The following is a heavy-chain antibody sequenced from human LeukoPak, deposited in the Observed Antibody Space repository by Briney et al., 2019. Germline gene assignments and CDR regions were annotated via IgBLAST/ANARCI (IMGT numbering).Heavy chain of an antibody. D-gene: IGHD5-12*01. V-gene: IGHV1-69*13. J-gene: IGHJ5*02. CDR3: ASGDSGYDTYNWFDP. CDR1: GGTFSSYA. Sequence: ASVKVFCKASGGTFSSYAISWVRQAPGQGLEWMGGIIPIFGTANYAQKFQGRVTITADESTSTAYMELSSLRSEDTAVYYCASGDSGYDTYNWFDPWGQGTLVTVSS. CDR2: IIPIFGTA.